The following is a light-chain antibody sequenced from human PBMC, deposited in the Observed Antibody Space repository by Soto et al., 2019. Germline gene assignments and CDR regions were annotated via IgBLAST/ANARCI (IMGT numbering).Light chain of an antibody. CDR1: GSNIGAGYD. CDR3: QSYDSSLSGYV. Sequence: QSALTQPPSVSGAPGQRGTISCTGSGSNIGAGYDVHWYQQLPGTAPKLLIYANTNRPSGVPDRFSGSKSGTSDSLAITGLRAEDEADYYCQSYDSSLSGYVFGTGTKVTVL. V-gene: IGLV1-40*01. J-gene: IGLJ1*01. CDR2: ANT.